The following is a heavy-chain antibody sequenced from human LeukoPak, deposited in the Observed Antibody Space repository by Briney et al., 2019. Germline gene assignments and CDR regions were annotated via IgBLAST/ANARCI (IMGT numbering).Heavy chain of an antibody. J-gene: IGHJ4*02. CDR2: TDPSDSYT. CDR1: GYSFNTYW. V-gene: IGHV5-10-1*01. D-gene: IGHD5-24*01. CDR3: ARHVEMATTFDY. Sequence: GESLKISCKGSGYSFNTYWISWVRQMPGKGLEWMGTTDPSDSYTKCSPSFHGHVTISADKSISTAYLQWSGLKASDTAMYYCARHVEMATTFDYWGRGTLVTVSS.